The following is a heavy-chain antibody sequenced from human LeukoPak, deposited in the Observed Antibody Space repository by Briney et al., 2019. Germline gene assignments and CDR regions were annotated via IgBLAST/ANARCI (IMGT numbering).Heavy chain of an antibody. V-gene: IGHV3-48*02. D-gene: IGHD1-26*01. CDR1: RFIFSSYS. CDR3: ARGETVY. J-gene: IGHJ4*02. CDR2: ISSSSSTI. Sequence: QPGGSLRLSCATSRFIFSSYSRYWVRQAPGKGLEWVSYISSSSSTIYYADSVKGRFTISRDNAKNSLYLQMNSLRDEDTAVYYCARGETVYWGQGTLVTVSS.